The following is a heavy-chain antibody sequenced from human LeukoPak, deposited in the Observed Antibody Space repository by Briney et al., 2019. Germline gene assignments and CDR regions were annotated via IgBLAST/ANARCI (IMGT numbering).Heavy chain of an antibody. V-gene: IGHV3-30-3*01. CDR1: GFTFSSYA. CDR2: ISYDGSNK. D-gene: IGHD3-3*01. J-gene: IGHJ4*02. Sequence: GGSLRLSCAASGFTFSSYAMHWVRQAPGKGLEWVAVISYDGSNKYYADSVKGRFTISRDNAKNSLYLQMNSLRAEDTAVYYCARGGLLEWFFDYWGQGTLVTVSS. CDR3: ARGGLLEWFFDY.